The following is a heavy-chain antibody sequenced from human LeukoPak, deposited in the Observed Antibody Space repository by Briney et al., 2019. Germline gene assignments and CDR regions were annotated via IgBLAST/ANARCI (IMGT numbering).Heavy chain of an antibody. J-gene: IGHJ4*02. CDR1: GFTFGDYA. V-gene: IGHV3-49*04. Sequence: PGGSLRLSCTASGFTFGDYAMSWVRQAPGKGLEWVGFIRSKAYGGTTEYAASVKGRFTISRDDSKSIAYLQVNSLKTEDTAVYYCTSQPEYYYGSGSYYFGFDYWGQGTLVTVSS. CDR2: IRSKAYGGTT. CDR3: TSQPEYYYGSGSYYFGFDY. D-gene: IGHD3-10*01.